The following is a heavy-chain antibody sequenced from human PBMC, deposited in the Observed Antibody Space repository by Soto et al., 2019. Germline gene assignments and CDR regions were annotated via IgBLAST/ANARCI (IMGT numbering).Heavy chain of an antibody. D-gene: IGHD6-6*01. V-gene: IGHV4-4*02. Sequence: QVQLQESGPGLVKPSGTLSLTCAVSSGSISSSNWWSWVRQPPGKGLEWIGEIYHSGSTNYNPSLKSRVTISVYQSKNQFSLKVSSVTASDTAVYYCARGSEYSSAYFYYYYMDVWGKGTTVTVSS. J-gene: IGHJ6*03. CDR3: ARGSEYSSAYFYYYYMDV. CDR2: IYHSGST. CDR1: SGSISSSNW.